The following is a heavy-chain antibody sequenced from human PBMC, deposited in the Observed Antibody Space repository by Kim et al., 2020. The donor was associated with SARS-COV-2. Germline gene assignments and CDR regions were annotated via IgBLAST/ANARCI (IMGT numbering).Heavy chain of an antibody. V-gene: IGHV3-7*01. J-gene: IGHJ4*02. Sequence: DGSEKYDVDSVKGRFTSSRDNAKNSLYLHMNSLRAEDTAVYYCARGTDYWGQGTLVTVSS. CDR3: ARGTDY. CDR2: DGSEK.